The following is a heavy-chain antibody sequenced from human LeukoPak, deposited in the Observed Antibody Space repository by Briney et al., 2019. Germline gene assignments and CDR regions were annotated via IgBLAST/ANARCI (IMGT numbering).Heavy chain of an antibody. CDR3: AKGGGNSGKDAFDI. J-gene: IGHJ3*02. Sequence: GGSLRLSCAASGFTFSSYSMNWVRQAPGKGLEWVAVIWYDGSKKYHADSVKGRFTISRDNSKNTLYLQMNSLRAEDTAVYYCAKGGGNSGKDAFDIWGQGTMVTVSS. CDR2: IWYDGSKK. D-gene: IGHD4-23*01. CDR1: GFTFSSYS. V-gene: IGHV3-33*06.